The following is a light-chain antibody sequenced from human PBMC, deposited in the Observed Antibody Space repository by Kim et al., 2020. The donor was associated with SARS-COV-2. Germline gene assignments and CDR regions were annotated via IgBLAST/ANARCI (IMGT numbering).Light chain of an antibody. CDR2: AAS. Sequence: ASVRDRVTVTCRASQGIGNSLAWYQQRPGKAPKLLLYAASKLESGVPSRFSGSGSGTDYTLTISSLQPEDFATYYCQQYYHPPLTFGQGTKVDIK. CDR1: QGIGNS. V-gene: IGKV1-NL1*01. J-gene: IGKJ1*01. CDR3: QQYYHPPLT.